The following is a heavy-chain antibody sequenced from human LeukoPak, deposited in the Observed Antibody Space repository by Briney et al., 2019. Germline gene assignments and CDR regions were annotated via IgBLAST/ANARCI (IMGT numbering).Heavy chain of an antibody. D-gene: IGHD1-26*01. V-gene: IGHV4-38-2*02. CDR2: IHHSGRT. Sequence: SETSSLTCTVSGYSITSGYYWGRIRQPPGKGLEWIGSIHHSGRTYYNPSLKSRVTISVDTSKNQFSLKLSSVTAADTAVYYCARVRSGGSYALLYCDPWGQGTLVTVSS. CDR1: GYSITSGYY. CDR3: ARVRSGGSYALLYCDP. J-gene: IGHJ5*02.